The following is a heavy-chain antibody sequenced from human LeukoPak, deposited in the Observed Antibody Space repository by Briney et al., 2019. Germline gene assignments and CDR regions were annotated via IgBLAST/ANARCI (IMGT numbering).Heavy chain of an antibody. CDR1: GGSISSGDHY. V-gene: IGHV4-30-4*01. J-gene: IGHJ4*02. CDR3: SRTIVIGSPFFDY. Sequence: SETLSLTCTVFGGSISSGDHYWSRIRQPPGKGLEWIGYIYYSGTTYYNPSLKSRATISVDTSKNQFSLKLSSVTAADTAVYYCSRTIVIGSPFFDYWGQGILATVSS. D-gene: IGHD2/OR15-2a*01. CDR2: IYYSGTT.